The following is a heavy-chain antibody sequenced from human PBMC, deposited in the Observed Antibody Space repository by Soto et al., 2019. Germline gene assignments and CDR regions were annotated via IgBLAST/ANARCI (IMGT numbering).Heavy chain of an antibody. D-gene: IGHD3-16*01. CDR1: GGSVSSGSYY. Sequence: PSETLSLTCTVSGGSVSSGSYYWSWIRQPPGKGLEWIGYIYYSGSTNYNPSLKSRVTISVDTSKNQFSLKLSSVTAADTAVYYCARDGGAALYNWFDPWGQGTLVTVS. J-gene: IGHJ5*02. V-gene: IGHV4-61*01. CDR2: IYYSGST. CDR3: ARDGGAALYNWFDP.